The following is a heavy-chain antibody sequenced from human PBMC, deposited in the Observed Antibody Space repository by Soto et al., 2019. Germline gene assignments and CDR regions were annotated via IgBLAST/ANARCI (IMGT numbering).Heavy chain of an antibody. J-gene: IGHJ6*02. V-gene: IGHV3-23*01. Sequence: GGSLRLSCAASGFNFNNYAMTWVRQAPGKGLEWVSSFSGSGDTTSYAQSVKGRFTISRDNSKKTLYLQLDSLRVEDTAIYYCAKRRXEEGATGAAYNFYALDVWGQGTTVTVSS. CDR2: FSGSGDTT. D-gene: IGHD1-26*01. CDR1: GFNFNNYA. CDR3: AKRRXEEGATGAAYNFYALDV.